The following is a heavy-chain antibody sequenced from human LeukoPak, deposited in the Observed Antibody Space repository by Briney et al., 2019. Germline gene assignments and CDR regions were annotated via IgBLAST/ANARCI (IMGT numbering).Heavy chain of an antibody. CDR2: IYYSGST. V-gene: IGHV4-59*01. J-gene: IGHJ4*02. Sequence: PSETLSLTCAVYGGSFSGYYWSWIRQPPGKGLGWIGYIYYSGSTNYNPSLKSRVTISVDTSKNQFSLKLSSVTAADTAVYYCARGVAAAGLFDYWGQGTLVTVSS. D-gene: IGHD6-13*01. CDR3: ARGVAAAGLFDY. CDR1: GGSFSGYY.